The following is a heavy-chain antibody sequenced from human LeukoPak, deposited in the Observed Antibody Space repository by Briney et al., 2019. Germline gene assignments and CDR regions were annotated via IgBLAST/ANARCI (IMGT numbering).Heavy chain of an antibody. CDR2: IYYSGST. V-gene: IGHV4-39*01. D-gene: IGHD3-3*01. Sequence: PSETLSLTCTVSGGSIGSSSYYWGWIRQPPGKGLEWIGSIYYSGSTYYNPSLKSRVTISVDTSKNQFSLKLSSVTAADTAVYYCARYEVDLFDYWGQGTLVTVSS. CDR3: ARYEVDLFDY. CDR1: GGSIGSSSYY. J-gene: IGHJ4*02.